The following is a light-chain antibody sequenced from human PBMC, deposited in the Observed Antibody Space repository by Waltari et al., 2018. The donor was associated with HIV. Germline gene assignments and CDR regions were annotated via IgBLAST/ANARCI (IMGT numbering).Light chain of an antibody. CDR1: QNIVTY. CDR2: AGF. J-gene: IGKJ2*01. V-gene: IGKV1-39*01. CDR3: QQSYSVPNT. Sequence: DIQMTQFPSSLSASVGDRVTITCRASQNIVTYLNWYQQKPGKAPNLLIHAGFSLQSGVPSRFSGHRSGTDFTLTISSLQPEDFATYYCQQSYSVPNTFGQGTKVDIK.